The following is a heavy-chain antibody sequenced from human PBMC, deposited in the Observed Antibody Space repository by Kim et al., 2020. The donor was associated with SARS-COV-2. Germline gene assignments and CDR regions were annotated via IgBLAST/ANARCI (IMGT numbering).Heavy chain of an antibody. CDR3: ARGNNYGDPPPLDN. V-gene: IGHV4-59*11. D-gene: IGHD2-21*02. J-gene: IGHJ4*02. CDR2: IYYSERT. Sequence: SETLSLTCTVSGDTINSHYWAWVRRPPGKGLEWIGQIYYSERTKYNPPLKSRATISLDRSKNQFSLKLISVTPADTAMYFCARGNNYGDPPPLDNWGQGALVTVSS. CDR1: GDTINSHY.